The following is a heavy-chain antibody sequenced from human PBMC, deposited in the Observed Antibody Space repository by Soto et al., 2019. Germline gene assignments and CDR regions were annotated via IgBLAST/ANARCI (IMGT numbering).Heavy chain of an antibody. D-gene: IGHD6-25*01. V-gene: IGHV3-30-3*01. J-gene: IGHJ6*02. Sequence: QVQLVESGGGVVQPGRSLRLSCAASGFTFSSYAMHWVRQAPGKGLEWVAVISYDGSNKYYADSVKGRFTISRDNSKNTLYLQMNGLRAEDTAVYYCARDLSVYSSGCYRGSGMGVWGPGTTVTVSS. CDR2: ISYDGSNK. CDR3: ARDLSVYSSGCYRGSGMGV. CDR1: GFTFSSYA.